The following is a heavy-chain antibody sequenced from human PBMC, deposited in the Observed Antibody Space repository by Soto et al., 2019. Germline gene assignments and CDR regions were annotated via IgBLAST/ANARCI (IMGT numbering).Heavy chain of an antibody. J-gene: IGHJ5*01. V-gene: IGHV4-61*05. CDR3: SRNGDCTRPGCILGWFGL. Sequence: SETLSLTYTVSGGSITSSSFYWGWIRQPPGKGLEWIGHIYYSGSTNYNPSLKSRVTISVDTSKNQFSLKLSSVTAADTAVYYCSRNGDCTRPGCILGWFGLWGPGTLGTGSS. CDR1: GGSITSSSFY. D-gene: IGHD2-8*01. CDR2: IYYSGST.